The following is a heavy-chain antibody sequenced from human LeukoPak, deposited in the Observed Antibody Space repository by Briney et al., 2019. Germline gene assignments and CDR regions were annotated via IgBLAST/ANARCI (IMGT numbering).Heavy chain of an antibody. J-gene: IGHJ5*02. D-gene: IGHD3-22*01. CDR1: GGSISNHY. CDR2: IYYSGST. Sequence: SETLSLTCTVSGGSISNHYWSWIRQPPGKGLEWIGYIYYSGSTNYNPSLKSRVTISVDTSKNQFSLKLSSVTAADTAVYYCARDTYYYDSSGYSNWFDPWGQGTLVTVSS. CDR3: ARDTYYYDSSGYSNWFDP. V-gene: IGHV4-59*11.